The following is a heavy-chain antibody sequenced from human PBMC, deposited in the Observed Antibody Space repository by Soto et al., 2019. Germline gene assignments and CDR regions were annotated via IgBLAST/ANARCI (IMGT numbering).Heavy chain of an antibody. V-gene: IGHV3-23*01. CDR1: AFTVSSHS. CDR2: FAASTNIT. CDR3: AKNNWDTRGWYFDL. Sequence: PGGSLRLSCVVSAFTVSSHSMSWIRQAPGKGLEWVSTFAASTNITYYADSAKGRLTISRDISRSTLLLQMNSLRVEDTAVYYCAKNNWDTRGWYFDLWGRGTLVTVSS. J-gene: IGHJ2*01. D-gene: IGHD1-20*01.